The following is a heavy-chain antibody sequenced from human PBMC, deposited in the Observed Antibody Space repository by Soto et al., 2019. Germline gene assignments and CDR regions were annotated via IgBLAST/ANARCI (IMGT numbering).Heavy chain of an antibody. J-gene: IGHJ4*02. Sequence: GASVKVSCKASGYTFTSYAMHWVRQAPGQRLEWMGWINAGNGNTKYSQKFQGRVTITRDTSASTAYMELSSLRSEDTAVYYCARSEYCGGDCHLLYYFDYWGQGTLVTVSS. D-gene: IGHD2-21*01. CDR2: INAGNGNT. V-gene: IGHV1-3*01. CDR3: ARSEYCGGDCHLLYYFDY. CDR1: GYTFTSYA.